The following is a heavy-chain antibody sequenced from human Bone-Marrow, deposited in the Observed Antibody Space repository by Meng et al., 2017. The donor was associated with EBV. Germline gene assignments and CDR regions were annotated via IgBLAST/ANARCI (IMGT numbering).Heavy chain of an antibody. CDR3: ARDGTRLRGPVGY. CDR2: INPNSGGT. Sequence: GRRVQAGAEVKKPGASVKVSCKASGYTFTGYYMHWVRQAPGQGLEWMGRINPNSGGTNYAQKFQGRVTMTRDTSISTAYMEPSRLRSDDTAVYYCARDGTRLRGPVGYWGQGTLVTVSS. D-gene: IGHD2-2*01. V-gene: IGHV1-2*06. CDR1: GYTFTGYY. J-gene: IGHJ4*02.